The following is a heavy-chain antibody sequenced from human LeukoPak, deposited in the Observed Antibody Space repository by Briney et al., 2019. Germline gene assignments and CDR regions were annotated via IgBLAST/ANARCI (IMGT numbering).Heavy chain of an antibody. V-gene: IGHV3-7*03. CDR3: AKGRGLDAFDI. CDR2: IKQDGSEK. CDR1: GFTFSSYW. J-gene: IGHJ3*02. Sequence: GGSLRLSCAASGFTFSSYWMSWVRQAPGKGLEWVANIKQDGSEKYYVDSVKGRFTISRDNAKNSLYLQMNSLRAEDTALYYCAKGRGLDAFDIWGQGIMVTVSS. D-gene: IGHD5-24*01.